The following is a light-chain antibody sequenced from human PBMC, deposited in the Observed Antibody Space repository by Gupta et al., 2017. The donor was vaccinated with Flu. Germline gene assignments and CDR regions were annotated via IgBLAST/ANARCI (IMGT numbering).Light chain of an antibody. J-gene: IGKJ2*01. CDR2: GAS. Sequence: NCKSSQTVRSSHNNKNYLAWYQQRPGKAPKLLIYGASSLECGVPYRFSGSGSGTTFTLTISDLQPEDVAIYYCQQCYSTPVTFGQGTRLEIK. V-gene: IGKV4-1*01. CDR1: QTVRSSHNNKNY. CDR3: QQCYSTPVT.